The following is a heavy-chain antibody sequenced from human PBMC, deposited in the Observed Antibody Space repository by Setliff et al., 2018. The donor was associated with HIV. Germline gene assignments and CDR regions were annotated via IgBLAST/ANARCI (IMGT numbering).Heavy chain of an antibody. Sequence: PGESLKISCAASGFTFSSYNMNWVRQAPGKGLEWVSSISRNSSYMHYADSVKGRFTISRDNAKSSLYLQMNSLRVEDTAVYYCVRAEGGGSYDYWGQGTLVTVSS. J-gene: IGHJ4*02. CDR1: GFTFSSYN. CDR2: ISRNSSYM. D-gene: IGHD3-16*01. V-gene: IGHV3-21*01. CDR3: VRAEGGGSYDY.